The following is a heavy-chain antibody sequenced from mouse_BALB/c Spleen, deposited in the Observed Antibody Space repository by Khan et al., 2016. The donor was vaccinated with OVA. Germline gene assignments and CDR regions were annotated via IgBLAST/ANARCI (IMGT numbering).Heavy chain of an antibody. V-gene: IGHV1S137*01. J-gene: IGHJ3*01. CDR3: ARGSGNSRFAY. CDR1: GYTFTDFA. CDR2: ISTYYGDA. Sequence: VQLQESGAELVRPGVSVKISCKGSGYTFTDFAMHWVKQSHAKSLEWIGVISTYYGDASYNQKFKGKATVTVDKSSSTAYMELARLTSEDSAISYCARGSGNSRFAYWGQGTLVTVSA. D-gene: IGHD1-3*01.